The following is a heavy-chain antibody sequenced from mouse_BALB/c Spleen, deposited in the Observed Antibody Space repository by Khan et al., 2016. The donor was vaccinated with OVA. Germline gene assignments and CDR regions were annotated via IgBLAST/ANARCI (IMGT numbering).Heavy chain of an antibody. Sequence: EVELVESGPELVKPGASVKISCKASGYSFTGYFMNWVMQSHGKSLEWIGRINPHIGETLYNQKFKGKATLTVDESSRTVHMELRSLASEDSAVYYCARKNGSDFDYWGQGTTLTVSS. J-gene: IGHJ2*01. CDR1: GYSFTGYF. CDR2: INPHIGET. D-gene: IGHD1-1*01. V-gene: IGHV1-20*02. CDR3: ARKNGSDFDY.